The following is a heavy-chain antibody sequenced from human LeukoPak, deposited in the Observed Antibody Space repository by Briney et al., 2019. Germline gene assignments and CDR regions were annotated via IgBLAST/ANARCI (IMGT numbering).Heavy chain of an antibody. CDR3: AKGVAYFDWLLGS. CDR2: MSGSGNSA. CDR1: GFTFDNYA. J-gene: IGHJ5*02. D-gene: IGHD3-9*01. Sequence: PGGSLRLSCAASGFTFDNYAMSWVRQAPGKGLEWVSVMSGSGNSAYYADSVEGRFTISRDSSKNTLYLQMNSLGADDTAVYYCAKGVAYFDWLLGSWGQGTLVTVSS. V-gene: IGHV3-23*01.